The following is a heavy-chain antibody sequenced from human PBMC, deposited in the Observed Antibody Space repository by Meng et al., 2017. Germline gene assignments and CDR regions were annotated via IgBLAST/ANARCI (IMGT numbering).Heavy chain of an antibody. Sequence: SQTLSLTRAISGDSVSSNSPAWNWIRQSPSRGLEWLGRTYYSSKWYNDYAVSVKSRITINPDTSKNQFSLQLNSVTPEDTAVYYCARSALRDYGMDVWGQGTTVTVSS. CDR3: ARSALRDYGMDV. CDR2: TYYSSKWYN. J-gene: IGHJ6*02. V-gene: IGHV6-1*01. CDR1: GDSVSSNSPA.